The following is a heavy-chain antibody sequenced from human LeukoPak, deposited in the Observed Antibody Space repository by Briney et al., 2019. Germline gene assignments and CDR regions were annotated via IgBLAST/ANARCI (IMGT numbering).Heavy chain of an antibody. CDR2: ISGSGGST. Sequence: PGGSLRLSCAASGLIFSSYWMSWVRQAPGKGLEWVSAISGSGGSTYYADSVKGRFTISRDNSKNTLYLQMNSLRAEDTAVYYCAKDGVGATIPRALGYWGQGTLVTVSS. CDR3: AKDGVGATIPRALGY. J-gene: IGHJ4*02. CDR1: GLIFSSYW. V-gene: IGHV3-23*01. D-gene: IGHD1-26*01.